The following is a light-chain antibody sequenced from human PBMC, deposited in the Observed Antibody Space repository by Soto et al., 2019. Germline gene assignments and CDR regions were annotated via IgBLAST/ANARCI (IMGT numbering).Light chain of an antibody. J-gene: IGLJ1*01. CDR2: EVS. Sequence: QSALTQPPSASGSPGQSVTISCTGTSSDVGGYNYVSWYQQHPGKAPKLMIYEVSKRPSGVPDRFSGSKSGNTASLTVSGVQDDDDAAYYCSSYAGSDNYVFGTGTKLTVL. CDR3: SSYAGSDNYV. CDR1: SSDVGGYNY. V-gene: IGLV2-8*01.